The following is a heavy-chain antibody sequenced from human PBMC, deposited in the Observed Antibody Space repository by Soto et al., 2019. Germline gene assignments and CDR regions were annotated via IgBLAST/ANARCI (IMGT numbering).Heavy chain of an antibody. V-gene: IGHV1-69*13. Sequence: GASVKVSCKASGGTFSSYATSWVRQAPGQGLEWMGGIIPIFGTANYAQKFQGRVTITADESTSTAYMELSSLRSEDTAVYYCARDYDFWSGGNAGGMDVWGQGTTVTVSS. CDR1: GGTFSSYA. CDR3: ARDYDFWSGGNAGGMDV. D-gene: IGHD3-3*01. CDR2: IIPIFGTA. J-gene: IGHJ6*02.